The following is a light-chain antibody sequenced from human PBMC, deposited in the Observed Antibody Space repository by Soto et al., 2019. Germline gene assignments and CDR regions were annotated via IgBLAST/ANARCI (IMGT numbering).Light chain of an antibody. CDR2: DAS. V-gene: IGKV3-20*01. CDR3: QQFSSYPLT. J-gene: IGKJ4*01. Sequence: ETVLTQSPGTLSLSPGERATLSCRASQTVRNNYLAWYQQKPGQAPRLLIYDASSRATGIPDRFSGGGSGTDFTLTSSRLEPEDFAVYYCQQFSSYPLTFGGGTKVDIK. CDR1: QTVRNNY.